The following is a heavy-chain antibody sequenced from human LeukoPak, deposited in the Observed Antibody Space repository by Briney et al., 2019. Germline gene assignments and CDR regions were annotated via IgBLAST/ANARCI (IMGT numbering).Heavy chain of an antibody. CDR1: GFTFSSYS. V-gene: IGHV3-21*01. CDR2: ISSSSSYI. Sequence: GGSLRLSCAASGFTFSSYSMNWVRQAPGKGLEWVSSISSSSSYIYYADSVKGQFTISRDNAKNSLYLQMNSLRAEDTAVYYCARAANSNAFDIWGQGTMVTVSS. J-gene: IGHJ3*02. D-gene: IGHD2/OR15-2a*01. CDR3: ARAANSNAFDI.